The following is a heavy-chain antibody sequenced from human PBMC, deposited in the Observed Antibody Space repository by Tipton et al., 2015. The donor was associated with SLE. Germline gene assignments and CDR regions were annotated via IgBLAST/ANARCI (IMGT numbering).Heavy chain of an antibody. CDR3: ARGVGKQHMVGWGFDY. J-gene: IGHJ4*02. Sequence: QLVQSGAEVKKPGSSVKVSCKASGGTFSSYAISWVRQAPGQGLEWMGGIIPIFGTANYAQKFQGRVTITTAESTSTAYMELSSLRSEDTAVYYCARGVGKQHMVGWGFDYWGQGTLVTVSS. CDR2: IIPIFGTA. D-gene: IGHD2-21*01. CDR1: GGTFSSYA. V-gene: IGHV1-69*05.